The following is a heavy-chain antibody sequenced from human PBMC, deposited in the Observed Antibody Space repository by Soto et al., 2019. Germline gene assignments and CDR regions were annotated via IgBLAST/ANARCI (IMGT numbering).Heavy chain of an antibody. D-gene: IGHD1-7*01. V-gene: IGHV3-30*18. CDR2: ISYDGSNK. J-gene: IGHJ4*02. Sequence: QVQLVESGGGVVQPGRSLRLSCAASGFTFSSYGMHWVRQAPGKGLEWVAVISYDGSNKYYADSVKGRFTISRDNSKTTLYLQMNSLRAEDTAVYYCAKVAAGTTTIDYWGQGTLVTVSS. CDR3: AKVAAGTTTIDY. CDR1: GFTFSSYG.